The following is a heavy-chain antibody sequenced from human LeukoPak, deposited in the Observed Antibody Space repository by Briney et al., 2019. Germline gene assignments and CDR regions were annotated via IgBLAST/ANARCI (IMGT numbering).Heavy chain of an antibody. CDR1: GFTFSSYG. D-gene: IGHD2-2*01. CDR2: IWYDGSNK. CDR3: AKDRGAYCSSTSCYLDY. J-gene: IGHJ4*02. V-gene: IGHV3-33*06. Sequence: GGSLRLSCAASGFTFSSYGMHWVRQAPGKGLEWVAVIWYDGSNKYYADSVKGRFTISTDNSKNTLYLQMNSLRAEDTAVYYCAKDRGAYCSSTSCYLDYWGQGTLVTVSS.